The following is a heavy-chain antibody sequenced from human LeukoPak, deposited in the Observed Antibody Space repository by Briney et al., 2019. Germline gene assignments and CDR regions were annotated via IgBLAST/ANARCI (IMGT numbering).Heavy chain of an antibody. CDR1: GYTFTGYY. CDR2: INPNSGGT. CDR3: ARQLSYDFWSSDY. V-gene: IGHV1-2*02. J-gene: IGHJ4*02. D-gene: IGHD3-3*01. Sequence: ASVKVSCKASGYTFTGYYMHWVRQAPGQGLEWMGWINPNSGGTNYAQKFQGRVTMTRGTSISTAYMELSRLRSDDTAVYYCARQLSYDFWSSDYWGQGTLVTVSS.